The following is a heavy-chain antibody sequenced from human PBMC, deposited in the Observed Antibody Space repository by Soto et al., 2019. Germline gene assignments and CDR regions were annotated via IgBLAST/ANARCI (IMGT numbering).Heavy chain of an antibody. CDR2: ISAYNGNT. CDR1: GYTFTSYG. V-gene: IGHV1-18*01. Sequence: ASVKVSCKASGYTFTSYGISWVRQAPGQGLEWMGWISAYNGNTNYAQKLQGRVTMTTDTSTSTAYMELRSLRSDDTAVYYCARGYYDSSGYPAPNDAFDIWGQGTMVTVSS. D-gene: IGHD3-22*01. CDR3: ARGYYDSSGYPAPNDAFDI. J-gene: IGHJ3*02.